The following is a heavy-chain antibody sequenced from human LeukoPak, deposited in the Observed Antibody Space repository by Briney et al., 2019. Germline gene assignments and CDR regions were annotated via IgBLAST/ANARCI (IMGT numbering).Heavy chain of an antibody. V-gene: IGHV3-23*01. CDR2: ISGSGGST. CDR3: AKTPYYYGSGNNWFDP. CDR1: GFTFSSYA. J-gene: IGHJ5*02. D-gene: IGHD3-10*01. Sequence: GASLRLSFAASGFTFSSYAMSWVRQAPGKGLEWVSAISGSGGSTYYADSVKGRFTISRDNSKNTLYLQMNSLRAEDTAVYYCAKTPYYYGSGNNWFDPWGQGTLVTVSS.